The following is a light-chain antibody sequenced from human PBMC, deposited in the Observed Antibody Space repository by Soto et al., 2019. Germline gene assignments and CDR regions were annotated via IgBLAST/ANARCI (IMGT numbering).Light chain of an antibody. J-gene: IGKJ2*01. CDR1: QSVSSN. CDR3: QQYKDWRT. V-gene: IGKV3-15*01. Sequence: EIVMTQSPATLSVSPGERVTLSCRASQSVSSNLAWYQQKPGQAPRLLIYGASTRATGIPARFSGSGSGTEFTLTVSSLQSEDFAVYYCQQYKDWRTFGQGTKLVIK. CDR2: GAS.